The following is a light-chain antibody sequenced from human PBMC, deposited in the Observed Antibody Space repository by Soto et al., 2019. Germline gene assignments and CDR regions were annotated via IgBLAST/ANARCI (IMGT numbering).Light chain of an antibody. CDR3: SSYTSSSTLVL. V-gene: IGLV2-14*01. CDR1: SSDVGGYNY. Sequence: QSVLTQPASVSGSPGQSITISCTGTSSDVGGYNYVSWYQQHPGKAPKLMIYEVSNRPSGVSNRFSGSKSGNTASLTISGLQAEDEADYYCSSYTSSSTLVLFGGGTKVTVL. CDR2: EVS. J-gene: IGLJ2*01.